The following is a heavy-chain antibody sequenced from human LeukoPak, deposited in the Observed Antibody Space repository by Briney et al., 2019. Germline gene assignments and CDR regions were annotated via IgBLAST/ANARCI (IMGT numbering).Heavy chain of an antibody. CDR2: IYYSGST. V-gene: IGHV4-39*01. CDR3: ARNMTALSRLDVFDI. D-gene: IGHD2-21*02. Sequence: SETLSLTCTVSGGSMSSSSHYWGWLRQSPGKGLEWTGSIYYSGSTYYNPSHKSRVLISVDTSKNQFSLELRSVTAADTAIYYCARNMTALSRLDVFDIWGPGTMVTVSS. J-gene: IGHJ3*02. CDR1: GGSMSSSSHY.